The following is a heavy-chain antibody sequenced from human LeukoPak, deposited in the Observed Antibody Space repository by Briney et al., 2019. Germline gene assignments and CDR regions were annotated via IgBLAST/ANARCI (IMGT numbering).Heavy chain of an antibody. CDR3: ATAGRRYDDSSCYYNYYYMDV. D-gene: IGHD3-22*01. J-gene: IGHJ6*03. CDR1: GYTFTSYG. V-gene: IGHV1-18*01. Sequence: GASVKVSCKASGYTFTSYGISWVRQAPGQGLEWMGWISAYNGNTNYAQKLQGRVTMTTDTSTSTAYMELRSLRSDDTAVHYCATAGRRYDDSSCYYNYYYMDVWGKGTTVTVSS. CDR2: ISAYNGNT.